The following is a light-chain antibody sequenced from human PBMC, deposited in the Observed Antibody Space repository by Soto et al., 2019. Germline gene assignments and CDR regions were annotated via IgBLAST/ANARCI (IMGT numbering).Light chain of an antibody. J-gene: IGKJ1*01. CDR1: ESVSSSY. Sequence: IVMTKSPATLSVSPGERATLSCRASESVSSSYLAWYQQQPGQAPRLLIYGAACRAPGIPDRFSGSGSGTEFSRTIIRRLHEEDSVFYCRQYGSLSWTFGQGTMV. CDR3: RQYGSLSWT. V-gene: IGKV3-20*01. CDR2: GAA.